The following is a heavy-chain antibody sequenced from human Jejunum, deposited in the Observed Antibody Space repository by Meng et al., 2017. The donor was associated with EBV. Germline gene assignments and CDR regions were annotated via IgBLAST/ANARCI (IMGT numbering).Heavy chain of an antibody. CDR3: TREWGADY. CDR1: GFTFSGAA. D-gene: IGHD3-16*01. Sequence: VQLVESGGGWVQPGGSLKLSCAASGFTFSGAAMHWVRQAPGKGLKWVALISNDGNNKYYADSVKGRFTISRDNSKNTLYLQMNSLRVDDTALYYCTREWGADYWGQGTLVTVSS. CDR2: ISNDGNNK. J-gene: IGHJ4*02. V-gene: IGHV3-30-3*01.